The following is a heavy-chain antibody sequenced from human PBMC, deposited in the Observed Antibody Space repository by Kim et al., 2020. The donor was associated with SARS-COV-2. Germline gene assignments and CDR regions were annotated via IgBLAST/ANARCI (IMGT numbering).Heavy chain of an antibody. Sequence: SETLSLTCGVSDGSINDYYWSWIRQPPGKGLEWIGEINDRGDTNYNPTLKSRVTISIDTSKKQFSLKMTSVTAADTAVYYCARGITIFEAWGQGTLVTGS. J-gene: IGHJ5*02. V-gene: IGHV4-34*01. CDR2: INDRGDT. D-gene: IGHD3-3*01. CDR3: ARGITIFEA. CDR1: DGSINDYY.